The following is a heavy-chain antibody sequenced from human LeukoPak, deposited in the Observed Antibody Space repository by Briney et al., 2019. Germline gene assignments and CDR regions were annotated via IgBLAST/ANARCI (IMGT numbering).Heavy chain of an antibody. V-gene: IGHV3-23*01. J-gene: IGHJ4*02. Sequence: PGGSLRLSCVASGITFSNYAVSWVRQAPEKGLDWVSVISGSAHKIRYADSVKGRFTISRDNSKNTLYLQMNSLRAEDTAVYYCAKNEQWLDKYYFDYWGQGTLVTVSS. CDR2: ISGSAHKI. CDR1: GITFSNYA. CDR3: AKNEQWLDKYYFDY. D-gene: IGHD6-19*01.